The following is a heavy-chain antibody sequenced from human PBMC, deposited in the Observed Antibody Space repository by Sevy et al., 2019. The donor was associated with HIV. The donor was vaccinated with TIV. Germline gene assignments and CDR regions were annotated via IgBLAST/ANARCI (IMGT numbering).Heavy chain of an antibody. Sequence: SETLSLTCNVSGDSLTRSRYFWGWIRQPPGKGLEWVGNVFYTGKTDYYPSLKGRITISVDTSKNQFTLKLTSVTAADTAVYYCARQGYTNQGGFDYWGQGTLVTVSS. V-gene: IGHV4-39*01. CDR3: ARQGYTNQGGFDY. D-gene: IGHD6-13*01. J-gene: IGHJ4*02. CDR1: GDSLTRSRYF. CDR2: VFYTGKT.